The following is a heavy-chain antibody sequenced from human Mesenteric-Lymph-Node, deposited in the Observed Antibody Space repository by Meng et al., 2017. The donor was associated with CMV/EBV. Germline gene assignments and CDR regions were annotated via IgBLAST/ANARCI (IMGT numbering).Heavy chain of an antibody. D-gene: IGHD3-3*01. Sequence: ASVKVSCKASGYIFASYGISWVRQAPGQGLEWMGWISTYSGDTKYAQKVQGRVNMTTDKSTSTANMELRSLRPDDTAVYYCARGVAGSVINGMDVWGQGTTVTVSS. CDR2: ISTYSGDT. CDR1: GYIFASYG. CDR3: ARGVAGSVINGMDV. V-gene: IGHV1-18*01. J-gene: IGHJ6*02.